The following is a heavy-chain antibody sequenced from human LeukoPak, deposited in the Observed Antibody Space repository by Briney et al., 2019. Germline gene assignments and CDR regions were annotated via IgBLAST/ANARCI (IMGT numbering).Heavy chain of an antibody. V-gene: IGHV3-64*01. Sequence: GGSLRLSCATSGFTFSSYGMVWVRQAPGKGLEYVSGITSNGGTTYYGNSVKGRFTTSRDNSKDTLYLQMGSLRSEDMAVYYCAKDRYDYVWGSYRYSFDYWGQGTLVTVSS. J-gene: IGHJ4*02. CDR2: ITSNGGTT. CDR1: GFTFSSYG. CDR3: AKDRYDYVWGSYRYSFDY. D-gene: IGHD3-16*02.